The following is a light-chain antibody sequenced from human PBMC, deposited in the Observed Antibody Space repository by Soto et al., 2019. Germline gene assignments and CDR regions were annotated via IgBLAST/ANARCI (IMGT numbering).Light chain of an antibody. J-gene: IGLJ2*01. V-gene: IGLV2-23*03. CDR2: EGN. CDR3: CSYAGSFTFV. CDR1: SSDVGSYNL. Sequence: QSALTQPASVSGSPGQSITISCTGTSSDVGSYNLVSWYQHHPGKAPKLMIYEGNKRPSGVSNRFSGSKSGNTASLTISGLQAEDEADYYCCSYAGSFTFVFGGGTKLTVL.